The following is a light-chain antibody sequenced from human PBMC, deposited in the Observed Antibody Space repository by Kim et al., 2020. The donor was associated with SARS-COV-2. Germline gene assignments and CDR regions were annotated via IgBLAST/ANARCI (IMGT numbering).Light chain of an antibody. Sequence: PGERATLSCRASQSVSSSYLAWYQQRPGQAPRLLIYGASSRPTGIPDRFSGVGSGTDFTLTISRLEPEDFAMYYCQQYGSSPPYTFGQGTKVDIK. CDR1: QSVSSSY. V-gene: IGKV3-20*01. CDR3: QQYGSSPPYT. CDR2: GAS. J-gene: IGKJ2*01.